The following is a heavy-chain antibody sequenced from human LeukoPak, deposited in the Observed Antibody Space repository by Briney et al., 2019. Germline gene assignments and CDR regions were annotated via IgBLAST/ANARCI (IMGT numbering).Heavy chain of an antibody. D-gene: IGHD3-22*01. CDR1: GGSISSYY. Sequence: PSETLSLTCTVSGGSISSYYWSWIRQPPGKGLEWIGYIYYSGSTNYNPSLKSRVTISVDTSKNQFSLKLRSVTAADTAVYYCARVTGYMIEDYFDYWGQGALVTVSS. V-gene: IGHV4-59*01. J-gene: IGHJ4*02. CDR3: ARVTGYMIEDYFDY. CDR2: IYYSGST.